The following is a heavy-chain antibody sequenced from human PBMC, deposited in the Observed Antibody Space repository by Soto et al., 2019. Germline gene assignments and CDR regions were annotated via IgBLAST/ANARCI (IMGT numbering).Heavy chain of an antibody. J-gene: IGHJ4*02. V-gene: IGHV3-23*01. CDR2: ISGSGGST. Sequence: GGSLRLSCAASGFTFRSYAMSWVRQAPGKGLEWVSAISGSGGSTYYADSVKGRFTISRDNSKNTLYLQMNSLRAEDTAVYYCAKAGITIFGQGSSDYWGQGTLVTVSS. D-gene: IGHD3-9*01. CDR3: AKAGITIFGQGSSDY. CDR1: GFTFRSYA.